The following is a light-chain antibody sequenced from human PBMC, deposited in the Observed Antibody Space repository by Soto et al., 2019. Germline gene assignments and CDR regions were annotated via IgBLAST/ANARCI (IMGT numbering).Light chain of an antibody. J-gene: IGLJ1*01. Sequence: QSALTQPRSVSGSPGQSVTISCTGTSSDVGGYNYVSWYQQYPGTAPKLMIYDVSMRPSGVPDRFSGSKSGNTASLTISGLQAEDEAGYYCCSYAGSYTFYVFGTGTKLTVL. V-gene: IGLV2-11*01. CDR2: DVS. CDR1: SSDVGGYNY. CDR3: CSYAGSYTFYV.